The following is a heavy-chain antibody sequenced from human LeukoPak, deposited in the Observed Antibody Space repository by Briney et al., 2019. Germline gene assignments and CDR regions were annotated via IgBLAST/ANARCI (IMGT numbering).Heavy chain of an antibody. V-gene: IGHV3-48*03. D-gene: IGHD3-10*01. J-gene: IGHJ4*02. Sequence: GGSLRLSCAASGFTFSSSEMTWVRQAPGRGLEWLSYIHGTGSPIYYADSVKGRFTTSRDNAKKSLYLQMNSLRAEDTAVYYCARRVGGWGQGTLVTVSS. CDR2: IHGTGSPI. CDR3: ARRVGG. CDR1: GFTFSSSE.